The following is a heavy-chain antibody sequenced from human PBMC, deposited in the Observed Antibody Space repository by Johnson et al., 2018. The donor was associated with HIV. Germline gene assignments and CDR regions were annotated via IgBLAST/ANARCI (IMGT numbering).Heavy chain of an antibody. V-gene: IGHV3-30*04. J-gene: IGHJ3*02. Sequence: QVQLVESGGGVVQPGRSLRLSCAASGFTFSSYAMHWVRQAPGKGLEWVAVISYDGSNKYYADSVKGRFTISRDNSKNTLYLQMKSLRAEDTAVYYCASAWGELDDAFDIWGQGTMVTVSS. CDR3: ASAWGELDDAFDI. CDR1: GFTFSSYA. CDR2: ISYDGSNK. D-gene: IGHD1-26*01.